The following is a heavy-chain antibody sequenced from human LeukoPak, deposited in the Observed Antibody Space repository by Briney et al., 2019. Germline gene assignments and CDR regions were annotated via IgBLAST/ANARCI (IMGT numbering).Heavy chain of an antibody. CDR1: GDSVSSGGYS. CDR3: ARDYYDSSGYFNNWFDP. CDR2: IYHSGGT. Sequence: SETLSLTCTVSGDSVSSGGYSWSWIRQPPGKGLEWLGYIYHSGGTSYNPSLKTRVTISVDRSKNQFSLKLSSVTAADTAVYYCARDYYDSSGYFNNWFDPWGQGILVTVSS. D-gene: IGHD3-22*01. V-gene: IGHV4-30-2*01. J-gene: IGHJ5*02.